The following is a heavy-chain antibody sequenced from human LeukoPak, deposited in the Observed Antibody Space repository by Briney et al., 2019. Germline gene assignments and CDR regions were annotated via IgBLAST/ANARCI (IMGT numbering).Heavy chain of an antibody. V-gene: IGHV3-23*01. D-gene: IGHD2-15*01. J-gene: IGHJ5*02. CDR2: ISSGGST. CDR3: AKDSTRDIVVVVASFNWFDP. CDR1: GFTFNNYA. Sequence: GGSLRLSCAAAGFTFNNYAMSWVRQAPGKGLKWVSGISSGGSTYYADSVKGRFTISRDNSKNTLFLQMNSLRAEDTAVYYCAKDSTRDIVVVVASFNWFDPWGQGTLVTVSS.